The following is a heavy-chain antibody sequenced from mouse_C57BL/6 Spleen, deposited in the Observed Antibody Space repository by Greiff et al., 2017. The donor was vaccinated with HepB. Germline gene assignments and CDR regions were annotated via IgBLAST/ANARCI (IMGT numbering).Heavy chain of an antibody. Sequence: QVQLQHSGAELVKPGASVKLSCKASGYTFTEYTIHWVKQRSGQGLEWIGWFYPGSGSIKYNEKFKDKATLTADKSSSTVYMELSRLTSEDSAVYFCARHEEGGYYHYYAMDYWGQGTSVTVSS. CDR1: GYTFTEYT. J-gene: IGHJ4*01. D-gene: IGHD2-3*01. CDR2: FYPGSGSI. V-gene: IGHV1-62-2*01. CDR3: ARHEEGGYYHYYAMDY.